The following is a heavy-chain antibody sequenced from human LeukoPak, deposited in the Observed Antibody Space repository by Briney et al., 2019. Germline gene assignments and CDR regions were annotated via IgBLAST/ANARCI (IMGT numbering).Heavy chain of an antibody. V-gene: IGHV1-18*01. CDR2: ISAYNGIP. J-gene: IGHJ4*02. Sequence: ASVKVSCKASGYTFTSYRIAWVRQAPGRGLEWMGWISAYNGIPKYAGNLQGRITMTIDTSTSTAYMELRSLRSDDTAVYYCARDHSGFHFDYWGQGTLVTVSS. D-gene: IGHD3-10*01. CDR3: ARDHSGFHFDY. CDR1: GYTFTSYR.